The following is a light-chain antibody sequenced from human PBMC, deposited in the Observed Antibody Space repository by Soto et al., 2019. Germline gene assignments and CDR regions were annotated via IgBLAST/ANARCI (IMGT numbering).Light chain of an antibody. V-gene: IGKV3-20*01. J-gene: IGKJ1*01. CDR3: QHYGSSPWT. CDR2: VAS. Sequence: EIALTQPQGPLPLSPGKRATLSRRASQSVGGSSLAWFQQKHGQAPRLLIYVASTRATGVPDRFSGSGSATDFSLTINRLEPEDFAVYYCQHYGSSPWTFGQGTKVEIK. CDR1: QSVGGSS.